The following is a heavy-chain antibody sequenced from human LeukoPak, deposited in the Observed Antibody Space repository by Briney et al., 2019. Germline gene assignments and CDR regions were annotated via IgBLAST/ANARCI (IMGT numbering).Heavy chain of an antibody. CDR1: GGSINNYY. V-gene: IGHV4-59*08. D-gene: IGHD5-18*01. CDR3: ARLYGYTYGHGGMDV. J-gene: IGHJ6*02. Sequence: SETLSLTCTVSGGSINNYYWSWIRQPPGEGLEWIGYTHDSGTTNYNPSLKTRLPISVDQSTIQFSLNLTSVTAADTAVYYCARLYGYTYGHGGMDVWGQGTTVTVSS. CDR2: THDSGTT.